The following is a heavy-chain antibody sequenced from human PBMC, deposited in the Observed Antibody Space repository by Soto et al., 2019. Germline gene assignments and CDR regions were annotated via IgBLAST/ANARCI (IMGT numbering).Heavy chain of an antibody. CDR1: GSKFTSSW. J-gene: IGHJ5*02. D-gene: IGHD3-22*01. Sequence: GESLKISCRTSGSKFTSSWIAWVRHKPGKGLEWMGIIFPSDSDTRYSPSFQGQVTISADRSTSTVFLQWASLKASDTAVYFCARKDKSGYFNWFDPWGQGTLVTVSS. V-gene: IGHV5-51*01. CDR2: IFPSDSDT. CDR3: ARKDKSGYFNWFDP.